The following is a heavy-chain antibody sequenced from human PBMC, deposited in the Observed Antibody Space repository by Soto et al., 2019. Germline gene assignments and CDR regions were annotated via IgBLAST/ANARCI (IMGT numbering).Heavy chain of an antibody. J-gene: IGHJ4*02. CDR1: GGSISSYY. V-gene: IGHV4-59*01. Sequence: SETLSLTCTVSGGSISSYYWSWIRQPPGKGLEWIGYIYYSGSTNYNPSLKSRVTISVDTSKNQFSLKLSSVTAADTAVYYCAREGNSGYDLGAIDYWGQGTLVTVSS. CDR3: AREGNSGYDLGAIDY. CDR2: IYYSGST. D-gene: IGHD5-12*01.